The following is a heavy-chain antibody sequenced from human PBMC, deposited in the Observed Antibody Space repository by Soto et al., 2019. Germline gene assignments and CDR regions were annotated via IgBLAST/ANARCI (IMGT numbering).Heavy chain of an antibody. CDR1: GYTFTNYG. D-gene: IGHD2-2*01. CDR2: ITASNGNA. CDR3: ARGASCSSTSCYDNFHYGLAV. Sequence: QVQLVQSGPEVKNPGASLKVSCKASGYTFTNYGITWVRQAPGQGLKWMGWITASNGNANYAREIQGRLTLTRDTSTNTASMELRSLRSDDTAVYYCARGASCSSTSCYDNFHYGLAVWGQGTTVIVSS. J-gene: IGHJ6*02. V-gene: IGHV1-18*01.